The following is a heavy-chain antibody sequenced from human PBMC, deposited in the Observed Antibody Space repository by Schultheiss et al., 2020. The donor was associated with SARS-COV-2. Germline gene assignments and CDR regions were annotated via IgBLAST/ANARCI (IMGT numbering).Heavy chain of an antibody. CDR1: GGSFSGYY. V-gene: IGHV4-34*12. CDR3: ARYTAMAINWFDP. CDR2: IIHSGST. D-gene: IGHD5-18*01. J-gene: IGHJ5*02. Sequence: SQTLSLTCAVYGGSFSGYYWGWIRQPPGKGLEWIGEIIHSGSTNYNPSLKSRVTISVDTSKNQFSLKMSSVTAADTAVYYCARYTAMAINWFDPWGQGTLVTVSS.